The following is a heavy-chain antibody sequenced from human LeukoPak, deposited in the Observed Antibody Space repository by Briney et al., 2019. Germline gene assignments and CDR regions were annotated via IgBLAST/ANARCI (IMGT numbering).Heavy chain of an antibody. CDR1: GYSISSGYY. CDR3: AREADRWFDP. J-gene: IGHJ5*02. CDR2: IYQSGST. V-gene: IGHV4-38-2*02. Sequence: PSETLSLTCTVSGYSISSGYYWGWIRQPPGKGLQWIGSIYQSGSTYYNPSLKSRVTISVDTSKNQFSLKLSSVTAADTAMYYCAREADRWFDPWGQGTLVTVSS.